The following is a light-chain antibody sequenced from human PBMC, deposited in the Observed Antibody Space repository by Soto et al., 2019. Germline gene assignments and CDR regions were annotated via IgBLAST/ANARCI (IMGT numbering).Light chain of an antibody. CDR3: QSFDSSMDGWV. CDR1: SSNIGAGHD. CDR2: ANT. J-gene: IGLJ3*02. Sequence: QSALTQPPSVSGAPGQRVTISCTGSSSNIGAGHDVHWYQQIPETAPRLLVSANTNRPSGVPDRFSGSNSGTSASLAITGLQAEDEADYYCQSFDSSMDGWVFGGGTKVTVL. V-gene: IGLV1-40*01.